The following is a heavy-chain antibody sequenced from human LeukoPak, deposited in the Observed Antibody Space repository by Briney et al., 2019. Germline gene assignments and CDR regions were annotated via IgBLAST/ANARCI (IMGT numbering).Heavy chain of an antibody. CDR2: INSDGSST. D-gene: IGHD3-10*01. Sequence: GSLRLSCAASGFTFSSYWMHWVRQAPGKGLVWVSRINSDGSSTSYADSVKGRFTISRDNAKNTLYLQMNSLRAEDTALYYCAKDIAYYYGSGSSNFDYWGQGTLVTVSS. CDR3: AKDIAYYYGSGSSNFDY. J-gene: IGHJ4*02. V-gene: IGHV3-74*01. CDR1: GFTFSSYW.